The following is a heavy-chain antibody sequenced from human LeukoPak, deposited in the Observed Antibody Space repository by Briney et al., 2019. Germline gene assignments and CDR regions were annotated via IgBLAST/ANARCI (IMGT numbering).Heavy chain of an antibody. D-gene: IGHD6-13*01. V-gene: IGHV4-59*08. J-gene: IGHJ4*02. Sequence: PSETLSLTCTVSGGSISSYYWSWIRQPPGKGLEWIGYIYYSGSTNYNPSLKSRVTISVDTSKNQFSLKLSSVTAADTAVYYCARHSGYSSSWYSFDYWGQGTLVTVSS. CDR3: ARHSGYSSSWYSFDY. CDR1: GGSISSYY. CDR2: IYYSGST.